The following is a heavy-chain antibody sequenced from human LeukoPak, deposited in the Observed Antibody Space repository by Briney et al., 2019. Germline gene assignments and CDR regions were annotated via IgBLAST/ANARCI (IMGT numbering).Heavy chain of an antibody. CDR3: ARDRAYHYRPLIDY. J-gene: IGHJ4*02. V-gene: IGHV3-21*01. CDR1: GFTFSSYS. D-gene: IGHD1-14*01. CDR2: VSTGSNYI. Sequence: GGSLRLSCTASGFTFSSYSLNWVRQAPGKGLEWVSSVSTGSNYIYYADSVKGRFTISRDNDKNSLYLQMNSLRAEDTAVYYCARDRAYHYRPLIDYWGQGTLVTVSS.